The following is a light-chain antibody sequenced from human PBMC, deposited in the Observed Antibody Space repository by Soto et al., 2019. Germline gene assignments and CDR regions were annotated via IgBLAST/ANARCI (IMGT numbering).Light chain of an antibody. CDR2: DVS. J-gene: IGLJ1*01. V-gene: IGLV2-14*01. CDR3: SSYTSSSTLYV. Sequence: QSALTQPASVSGSPGQSITISCTGTSSDVGTYNYVSWYQQHPGKAPKLIIYDVSNRPSGVSNRFSGSKSGNTASLTISGLQSEDEADLYCSSYTSSSTLYVFATGTKLAVL. CDR1: SSDVGTYNY.